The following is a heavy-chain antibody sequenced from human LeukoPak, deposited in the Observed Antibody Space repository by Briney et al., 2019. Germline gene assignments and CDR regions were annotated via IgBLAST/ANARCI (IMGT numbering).Heavy chain of an antibody. V-gene: IGHV3-21*01. CDR2: ITSSSSYI. CDR3: ARGLGYSPLYYFGY. CDR1: GFTFSSYT. Sequence: GGSLRLSCAASGFTFSSYTMNWVRQAPGKGLEWVSSITSSSSYIYYADSVKGRFTISRDNAKNSLCLQMNSLRAEDTAVYYCARGLGYSPLYYFGYWGQGTLVTVSS. J-gene: IGHJ4*02. D-gene: IGHD5-18*01.